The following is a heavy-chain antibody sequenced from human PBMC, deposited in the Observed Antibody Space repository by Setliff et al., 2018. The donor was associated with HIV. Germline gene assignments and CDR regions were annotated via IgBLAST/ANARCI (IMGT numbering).Heavy chain of an antibody. D-gene: IGHD4-17*01. V-gene: IGHV4-61*02. Sequence: SETLSLTCTVSGGSISSGSYYWSWIRQPAGKGLEWIGRIYTSGSTNYNPSLKSRVTISVDTSKNQFSLKLSSVTAADTAVYYCARVGYGDYGDAFDIWGQGTMVTVSS. CDR3: ARVGYGDYGDAFDI. J-gene: IGHJ3*02. CDR2: IYTSGST. CDR1: GGSISSGSYY.